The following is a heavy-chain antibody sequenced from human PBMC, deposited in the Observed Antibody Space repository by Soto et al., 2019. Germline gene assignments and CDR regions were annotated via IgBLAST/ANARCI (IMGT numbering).Heavy chain of an antibody. CDR2: FYSAATT. CDR1: EVTIISNY. D-gene: IGHD3-22*01. V-gene: IGHV3-53*01. CDR3: PRDRYDSIGWPPYGTDV. Sequence: PGGSLRLACAASEVTIISNYMTWVGQTPGNGLDWVSVFYSAATTYYADSVKGRFTISRDKSKNTLYRHMMSLRAEATAVYYCPRDRYDSIGWPPYGTDVSGQAITVTVSS. J-gene: IGHJ6*02.